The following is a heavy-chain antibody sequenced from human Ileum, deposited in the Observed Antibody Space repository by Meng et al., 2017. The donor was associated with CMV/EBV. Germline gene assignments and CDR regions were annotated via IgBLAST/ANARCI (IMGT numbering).Heavy chain of an antibody. J-gene: IGHJ4*02. CDR3: AREMGAHDY. V-gene: IGHV6-1*01. D-gene: IGHD4/OR15-4a*01. CDR2: TYYRSKWYD. CDR1: GDSVSRNSAA. Sequence: QVPLQQSSPGLATPSQTPSLTCAISGDSVSRNSAAWSWIRQSPSRGLEWLGRTYYRSKWYDDYAVSVKSRVTITPDTSKNQFSLHLNSVSPEDTAIYFCAREMGAHDYWGQGTLVTVSS.